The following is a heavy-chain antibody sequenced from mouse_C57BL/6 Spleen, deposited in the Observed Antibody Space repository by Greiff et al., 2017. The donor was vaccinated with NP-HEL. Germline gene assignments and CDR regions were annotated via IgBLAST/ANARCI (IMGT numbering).Heavy chain of an antibody. J-gene: IGHJ2*01. CDR3: ALFITTVEGYFDY. V-gene: IGHV5-17*01. CDR1: GFTFSDYG. D-gene: IGHD1-1*01. CDR2: ISSGSSTI. Sequence: EVHLVESGGGLVKPGGSLKLSCAASGFTFSDYGMHWVRQAPEKGLEWVAYISSGSSTIYYADTVKGRFTISRDNAKNTLFLQMTSLRSEDTAMYYCALFITTVEGYFDYWGQGTTLTVSS.